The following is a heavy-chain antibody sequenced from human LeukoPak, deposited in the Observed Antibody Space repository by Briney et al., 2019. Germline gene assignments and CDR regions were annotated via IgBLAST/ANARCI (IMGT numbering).Heavy chain of an antibody. J-gene: IGHJ6*03. D-gene: IGHD2-2*01. CDR1: GFTFSSYA. V-gene: IGHV3-64*01. CDR2: ISSNGGST. CDR3: AREEYQPPYYYYYMDV. Sequence: PGGSLRLSCAASGFTFSSYAMHWVRQAPGKGLEYVSVISSNGGSTYYANSVKGRFTISRDNSKNTLYLQMGSLRAEDMAVYYCAREEYQPPYYYYYMDVWGKGTTVTVSS.